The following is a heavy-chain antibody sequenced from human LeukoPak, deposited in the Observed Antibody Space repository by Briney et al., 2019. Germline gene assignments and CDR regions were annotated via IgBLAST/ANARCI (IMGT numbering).Heavy chain of an antibody. CDR2: ISGSGGST. Sequence: GGSLRLSCAASGFTFSSYAMSWVRQAPGKGLEWVSAISGSGGSTYYADSVKGRFTISRDNSKNTLYLQMNSLRAEDTAVYYCAKDRSYGSSGPFGMDVWGQGTTVTVSS. V-gene: IGHV3-23*01. D-gene: IGHD6-19*01. J-gene: IGHJ6*02. CDR1: GFTFSSYA. CDR3: AKDRSYGSSGPFGMDV.